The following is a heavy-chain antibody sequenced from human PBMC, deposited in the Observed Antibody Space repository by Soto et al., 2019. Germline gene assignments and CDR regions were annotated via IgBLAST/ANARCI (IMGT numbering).Heavy chain of an antibody. V-gene: IGHV1-18*01. CDR2: ISAYNGNT. Sequence: ASVKVSCKASGYTFTSYGISWVRQAPGQGLEWMGWISAYNGNTNYAQKLQGRVTMTTDTSTSTAYMELRSLRSDDTAVYYCARFSYCISTSCYGFDYWGQGTLVTVSS. D-gene: IGHD2-2*01. CDR3: ARFSYCISTSCYGFDY. CDR1: GYTFTSYG. J-gene: IGHJ4*02.